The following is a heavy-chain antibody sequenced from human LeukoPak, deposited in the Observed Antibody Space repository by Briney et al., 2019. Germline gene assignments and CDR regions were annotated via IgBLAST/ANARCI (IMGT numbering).Heavy chain of an antibody. J-gene: IGHJ3*02. Sequence: SETLSLTCTVSGDSVSSGSYYWSWIRQPPGKGLEWIGYIYYSGSTNYNPSLKSRVTISVDTSKTHFSLKLSSVTAADTAVYYCARDGPYYDYVWGSYYAFDIWGQGTMVTVSS. CDR3: ARDGPYYDYVWGSYYAFDI. CDR2: IYYSGST. V-gene: IGHV4-61*01. CDR1: GDSVSSGSYY. D-gene: IGHD3-16*01.